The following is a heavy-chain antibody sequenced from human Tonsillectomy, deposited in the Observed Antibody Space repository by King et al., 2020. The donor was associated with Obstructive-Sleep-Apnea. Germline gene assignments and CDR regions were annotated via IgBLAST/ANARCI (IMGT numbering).Heavy chain of an antibody. CDR3: ARPHPSGWYEFEY. CDR2: IYHSGIT. V-gene: IGHV4-38-2*02. D-gene: IGHD6-19*01. CDR1: GYSISSGYF. Sequence: QLQESGPGLVKPSETLSLTCTVSGYSISSGYFWGWIRQPPGKGLEWMGSIYHSGITYYNPSLKSRVTISVDTSKNQFSLKLSSVTAADTAVYSCARPHPSGWYEFEYWGQGTLVTVSS. J-gene: IGHJ4*02.